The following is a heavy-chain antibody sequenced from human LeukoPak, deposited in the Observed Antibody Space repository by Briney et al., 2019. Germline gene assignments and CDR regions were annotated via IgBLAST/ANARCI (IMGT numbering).Heavy chain of an antibody. D-gene: IGHD3-16*01. J-gene: IGHJ5*02. CDR2: IYYSGST. CDR3: ARNGGAPYDWFDP. Sequence: SETLSLTCTVSGGSISNSYWSWIRQPPGKGLKWIGYIYYSGSTNYNPSLKSRVTMSVDTSKNQFSLKLSSVTAADTAVYYCARNGGAPYDWFDPWGQGTLVTVSS. CDR1: GGSISNSY. V-gene: IGHV4-59*08.